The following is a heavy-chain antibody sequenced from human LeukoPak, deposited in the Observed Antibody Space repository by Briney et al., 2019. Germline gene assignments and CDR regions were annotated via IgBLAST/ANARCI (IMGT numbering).Heavy chain of an antibody. J-gene: IGHJ4*02. Sequence: ASVKVSCKASGYTFTGYYMHWVRQAPGQGLEWMGWINPNSGGTNYAQKFQGRVTMTRDTSISTAYMELSRLRSDDTAVYYCARDPENYDILTGYMYYFDYWGQGTLVTVSS. CDR2: INPNSGGT. V-gene: IGHV1-2*02. CDR3: ARDPENYDILTGYMYYFDY. CDR1: GYTFTGYY. D-gene: IGHD3-9*01.